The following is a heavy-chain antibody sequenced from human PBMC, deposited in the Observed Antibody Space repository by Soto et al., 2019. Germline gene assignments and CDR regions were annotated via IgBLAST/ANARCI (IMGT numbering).Heavy chain of an antibody. CDR1: RDTFTSYY. CDR3: ARSSGVNCGIIVEGTNCFAP. V-gene: IGHV1-46*01. CDR2: INPHGGST. J-gene: IGHJ5*02. D-gene: IGHD2-21*01. Sequence: QVQLMQSGAEVKKPGASVRISCKAPRDTFTSYYINWVRQAPGQGLEWMGVINPHGGSTLYAQHLRGRATMTRDSSPSTVYMELRSLTSEDTAFSSCARSSGVNCGIIVEGTNCFAPWGQEPLVTVSS.